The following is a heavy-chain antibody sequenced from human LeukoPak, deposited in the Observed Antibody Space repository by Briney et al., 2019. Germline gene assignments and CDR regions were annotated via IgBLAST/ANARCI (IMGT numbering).Heavy chain of an antibody. CDR2: IYYSGST. Sequence: SETLSLTCTVSGGSISSGDYYWSWIRQPPGKGLEWIGYIYYSGSTYYNPSLKSRVTISVDTSKNQFSLKLSSVTAADTAVYYCARRRYSSGWYIWFDPWGQGTLVTVSS. D-gene: IGHD6-13*01. J-gene: IGHJ5*02. V-gene: IGHV4-30-4*08. CDR1: GGSISSGDYY. CDR3: ARRRYSSGWYIWFDP.